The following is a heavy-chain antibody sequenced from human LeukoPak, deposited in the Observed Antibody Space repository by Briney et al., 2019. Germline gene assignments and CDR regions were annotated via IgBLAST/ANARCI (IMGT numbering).Heavy chain of an antibody. D-gene: IGHD2-2*01. V-gene: IGHV1-18*01. CDR1: GYTFTRYG. CDR3: ARSPVVPAAAYVYYYYMDV. J-gene: IGHJ6*03. Sequence: ASVKVSCKASGYTFTRYGISWVRQAPGQGLEWMGWISAYNGNTKYAQKLQGRVTMTTDTSTSTAHMELRSLRSDDTAVYYCARSPVVPAAAYVYYYYMDVWGKGTTVTVSS. CDR2: ISAYNGNT.